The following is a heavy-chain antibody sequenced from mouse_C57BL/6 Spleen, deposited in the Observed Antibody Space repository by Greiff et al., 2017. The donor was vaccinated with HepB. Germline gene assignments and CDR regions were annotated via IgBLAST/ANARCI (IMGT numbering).Heavy chain of an antibody. CDR3: ARRGYSNYPYAMGY. V-gene: IGHV1-55*01. J-gene: IGHJ4*01. CDR2: IYPGSGST. D-gene: IGHD2-5*01. Sequence: QVQLQQPGAELVKPGASVKMSCKASGYTFTSYWITWVKQRPGQGLEWIGDIYPGSGSTNYNGKFKSKATLTVDTSSSTAYMQLRSLTSEDSAVYYCARRGYSNYPYAMGYWGQGASVTVS. CDR1: GYTFTSYW.